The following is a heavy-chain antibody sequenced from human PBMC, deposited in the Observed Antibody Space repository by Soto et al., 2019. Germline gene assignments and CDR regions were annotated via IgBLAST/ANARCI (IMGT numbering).Heavy chain of an antibody. CDR1: GFTFSTYA. CDR3: AKEGRYSRFLGD. D-gene: IGHD6-13*01. V-gene: IGHV3-23*03. CDR2: IDNGGDKT. Sequence: EVQLLESGGALVQPGGSLRLSCAASGFTFSTYAMSWVRQAPGRGLEWVAGIDNGGDKTYYRYSVKSRFTISKDNSKNTLYYFMHNLRAEDTAVYYCAKEGRYSRFLGDWGQGTLVTVSS. J-gene: IGHJ1*01.